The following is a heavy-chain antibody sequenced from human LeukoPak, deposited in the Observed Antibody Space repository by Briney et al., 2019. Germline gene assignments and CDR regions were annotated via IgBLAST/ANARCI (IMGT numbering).Heavy chain of an antibody. V-gene: IGHV1-2*02. D-gene: IGHD3-9*01. J-gene: IGHJ4*02. CDR1: GYTFTGYY. CDR3: ARVRVLRYFDGPYYFDY. Sequence: ASVKVSCKASGYTFTGYYMHWVRQAPGQGLEWMGWINPNSGGTNYAQKFQGRVTMTRDTSISTAYMEPSRLRSDDTAVYYCARVRVLRYFDGPYYFDYWGQGTLVTVSS. CDR2: INPNSGGT.